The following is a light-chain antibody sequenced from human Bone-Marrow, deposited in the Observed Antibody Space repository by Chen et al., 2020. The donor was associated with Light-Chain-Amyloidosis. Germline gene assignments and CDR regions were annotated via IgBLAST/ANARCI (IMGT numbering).Light chain of an antibody. CDR2: GAS. Sequence: EIVLTPSPGTLSLSPGERATLSCRASQSVSSSYLAWYQQKPGQAPRLLIYGASSRATGIPDRFSGSGSGTDFTLTISRLEPEDFAVYYCQQYGSSPYMYTFGQGTKLEIK. CDR3: QQYGSSPYMYT. V-gene: IGKV3-20*01. CDR1: QSVSSSY. J-gene: IGKJ2*01.